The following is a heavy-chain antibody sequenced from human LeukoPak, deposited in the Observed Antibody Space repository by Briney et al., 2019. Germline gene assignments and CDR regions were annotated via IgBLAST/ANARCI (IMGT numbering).Heavy chain of an antibody. CDR2: IKQDGSEE. V-gene: IGHV3-7*01. CDR1: GFTFSNAW. CDR3: AREGLDTAMVDAFDI. D-gene: IGHD5-18*01. J-gene: IGHJ3*02. Sequence: PGGXLRLSCAASGFTFSNAWMSWVRQAPGKGLEWVANIKQDGSEEYYVDSVKGRFTISRDNAKNSLYLQMNSLRAEDTAVYYCAREGLDTAMVDAFDIWGQGTMVTVSS.